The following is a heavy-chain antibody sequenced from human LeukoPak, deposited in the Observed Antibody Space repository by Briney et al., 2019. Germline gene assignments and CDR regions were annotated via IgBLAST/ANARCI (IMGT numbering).Heavy chain of an antibody. Sequence: PSETLSLTCAVYGGSFSGYYWSWIRQPPGKGLEWIGEINHSGSTNYNPSLKSRVTISVDTSKNQFSLKLSSVTAADTAVYYCARPYPSPYYYDSSGYSPPGAFDIWGQGTMVTVSS. CDR1: GGSFSGYY. V-gene: IGHV4-34*01. CDR3: ARPYPSPYYYDSSGYSPPGAFDI. CDR2: INHSGST. D-gene: IGHD3-22*01. J-gene: IGHJ3*02.